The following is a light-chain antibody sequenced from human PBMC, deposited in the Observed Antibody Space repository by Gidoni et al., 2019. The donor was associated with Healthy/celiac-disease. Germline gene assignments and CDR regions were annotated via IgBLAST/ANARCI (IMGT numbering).Light chain of an antibody. CDR2: SNN. CDR3: AAWDDSLNGLV. Sequence: QSVLTQPPSASGPPGQRVTISCSGSSANIGSNTVNWYQQLPGTAPKLLICSNNQRPSGVPNRFSGSKSGTSASLAISGLQSEDEADYYCAAWDDSLNGLVFAGGTKLTVL. CDR1: SANIGSNT. J-gene: IGLJ2*01. V-gene: IGLV1-44*01.